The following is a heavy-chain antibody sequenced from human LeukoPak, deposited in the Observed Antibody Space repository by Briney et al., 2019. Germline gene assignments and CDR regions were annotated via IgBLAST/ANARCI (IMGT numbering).Heavy chain of an antibody. D-gene: IGHD2-21*01. J-gene: IGHJ5*02. CDR1: GFTFSSYS. Sequence: GGSLRLSCAASGFTFSSYSMNWVRQAPGKGLEWVSSISSSSSYIYCADSVKGRFTISRDNAKNSLYLQMNSLRAEDTAVYYCARADRSVIPNMEWFDPWGQGTLVTVSS. V-gene: IGHV3-21*01. CDR3: ARADRSVIPNMEWFDP. CDR2: ISSSSSYI.